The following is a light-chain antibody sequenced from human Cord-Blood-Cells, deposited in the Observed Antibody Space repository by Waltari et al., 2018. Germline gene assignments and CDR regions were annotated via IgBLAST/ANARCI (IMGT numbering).Light chain of an antibody. Sequence: QSDLTQPASVSGSPGQSITISCTGTSSDGGSYNLVSWYQQHPGKAPKLMIYEGSKRPSGVSNRFSGSKSGNTASLTISGLQAEDEADYYCCSYAGSVVFGGGTKLTVL. V-gene: IGLV2-23*01. CDR2: EGS. CDR3: CSYAGSVV. J-gene: IGLJ2*01. CDR1: SSDGGSYNL.